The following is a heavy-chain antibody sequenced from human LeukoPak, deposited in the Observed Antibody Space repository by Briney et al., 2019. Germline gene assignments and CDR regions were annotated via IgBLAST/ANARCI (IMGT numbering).Heavy chain of an antibody. CDR3: ARYYSYYDSSGFDY. V-gene: IGHV4-59*08. CDR1: GGSISSYY. CDR2: ISDIGSI. Sequence: PSETLSLTCTVSGGSISSYYWSWIRQPPGKGLEWIAYISDIGSINYNPSLKSRVTISVDTSKNQFSLKLSSVTAADTAVYYCARYYSYYDSSGFDYWGQGTLVTVSS. D-gene: IGHD3-22*01. J-gene: IGHJ4*02.